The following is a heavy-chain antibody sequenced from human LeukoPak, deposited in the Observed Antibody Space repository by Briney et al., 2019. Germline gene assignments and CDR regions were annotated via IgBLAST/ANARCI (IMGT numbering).Heavy chain of an antibody. CDR2: MNPNSGNT. J-gene: IGHJ4*02. CDR1: GYTFTAYD. Sequence: ASVKFSCKASGYTFTAYDINWVRQATGQGLEWLGWMNPNSGNTGYAQKFQGRVTITRDTSASTAYMELSSLRSEDRAVYYCARGRCVGSTNCYYFDSWGQGTLVTVSS. V-gene: IGHV1-8*01. CDR3: ARGRCVGSTNCYYFDS. D-gene: IGHD2-2*01.